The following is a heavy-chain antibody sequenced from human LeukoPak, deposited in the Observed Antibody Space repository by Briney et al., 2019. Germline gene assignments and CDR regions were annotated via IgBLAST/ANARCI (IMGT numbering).Heavy chain of an antibody. CDR1: GSYLSSYA. J-gene: IGHJ4*02. D-gene: IGHD4-11*01. CDR2: ISGSGGET. Sequence: GGSLRLSWAASGSYLSSYAMKWVRQAPGKGLEWISVISGSGGETYYAGSVKGRFTISRDNSKNTVYVELNSLGGDDTAVYYCAKGPNESSNYLFDYWGQGTLVTVSS. CDR3: AKGPNESSNYLFDY. V-gene: IGHV3-23*01.